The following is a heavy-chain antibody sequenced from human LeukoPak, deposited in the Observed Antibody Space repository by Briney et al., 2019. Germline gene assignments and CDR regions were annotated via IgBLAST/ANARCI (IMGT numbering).Heavy chain of an antibody. D-gene: IGHD4-23*01. J-gene: IGHJ2*01. CDR1: GYSISSGYY. Sequence: SETLSLTCAVSGYSISSGYYWGWIRQPPGKGLEWIGSIYHSGSTYYNPSLKSRVTTSVDTSKNQFSLKLSSVTAADTAVYYCARTDMTTVVTPWYFDLWGRGTLVTVSS. V-gene: IGHV4-38-2*01. CDR2: IYHSGST. CDR3: ARTDMTTVVTPWYFDL.